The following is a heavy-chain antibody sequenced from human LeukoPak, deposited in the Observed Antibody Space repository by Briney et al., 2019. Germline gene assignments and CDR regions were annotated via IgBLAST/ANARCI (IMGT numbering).Heavy chain of an antibody. CDR3: ARDHEGIVGARSMDY. CDR2: MNPNSGNT. J-gene: IGHJ4*02. D-gene: IGHD1-26*01. V-gene: IGHV1-18*01. CDR1: GYTFTSYD. Sequence: GASVKVSCKASGYTFTSYDINWVRQATGQGLEWMGWMNPNSGNTNYAQKLQGRVTMTTDTSTSTAYMELRSLRSDDTAVYYCARDHEGIVGARSMDYWGQGTLVTVSS.